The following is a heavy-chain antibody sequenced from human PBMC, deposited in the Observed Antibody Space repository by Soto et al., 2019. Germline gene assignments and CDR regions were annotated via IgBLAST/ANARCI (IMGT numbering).Heavy chain of an antibody. D-gene: IGHD3-10*01. Sequence: SETLSLTCIVSGGSISSNDFYWSWIRQPPGKGLEWIGYIYYSGSTYYNPSLKSRVTISVDTSKNQSSLKLRSVTAADTAVYYCARQGFGPLHGLVDVWGQGTTVT. V-gene: IGHV4-30-4*08. CDR2: IYYSGST. J-gene: IGHJ6*02. CDR3: ARQGFGPLHGLVDV. CDR1: GGSISSNDFY.